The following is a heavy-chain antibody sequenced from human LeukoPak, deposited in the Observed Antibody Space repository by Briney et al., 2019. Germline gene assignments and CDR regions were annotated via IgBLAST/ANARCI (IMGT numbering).Heavy chain of an antibody. V-gene: IGHV4-30-4*01. CDR1: GGSISSGDYY. Sequence: SETLSLTCTVSGGSISSGDYYWSWIRQPPGKGLEWIGYIYYSGSTYYNPSLKSRVTISVDTSKNQFSLKLSSVTAADTAVYYCARGVQYYDSSGYYLDNFDYRGQGTLVTVSS. J-gene: IGHJ4*02. CDR2: IYYSGST. CDR3: ARGVQYYDSSGYYLDNFDY. D-gene: IGHD3-22*01.